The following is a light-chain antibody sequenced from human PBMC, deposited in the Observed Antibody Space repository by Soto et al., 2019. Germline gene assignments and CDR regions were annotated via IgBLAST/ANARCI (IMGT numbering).Light chain of an antibody. V-gene: IGKV3-15*01. J-gene: IGKJ1*01. CDR3: QQRSNWPWT. Sequence: EIVITQTPATLSVSPGEGATLSCRASQNIRTKLAWYQQKPGQAPRILMSGASTRDTGIPARFSGSGSGTDFTLTISSLEPEDFEVYYCQQRSNWPWTFGQGTKVDIK. CDR2: GAS. CDR1: QNIRTK.